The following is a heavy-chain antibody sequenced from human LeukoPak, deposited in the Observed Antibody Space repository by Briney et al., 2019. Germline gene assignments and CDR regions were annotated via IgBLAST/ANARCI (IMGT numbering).Heavy chain of an antibody. CDR1: GGSFSSYA. D-gene: IGHD1-26*01. CDR2: IIRIFGTA. V-gene: IGHV1-69*13. Sequence: SVKVSCKASGGSFSSYAISWLRQAPGQGLEWMGGIIRIFGTANYAQKFQGRVTMTADESTSTAYMELSSLRSEDTAVYYCARSLGAPPQWYLDYWGQGTLVTVSS. J-gene: IGHJ4*02. CDR3: ARSLGAPPQWYLDY.